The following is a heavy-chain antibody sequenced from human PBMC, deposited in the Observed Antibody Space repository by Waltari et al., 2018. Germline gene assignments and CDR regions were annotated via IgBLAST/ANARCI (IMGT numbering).Heavy chain of an antibody. Sequence: EVQLLESGGGLVQPGGSLRLSCAASGFTFSSYAMSWVRQAPGKGLEWVSASSGSGGSTYYAVSVKGRVTISRDNSKNTLYLQMNSLRAEDTAVYYCAKETGYLGPFDIWGQGTMVTVSS. V-gene: IGHV3-23*01. CDR2: SSGSGGST. D-gene: IGHD3-16*02. CDR1: GFTFSSYA. CDR3: AKETGYLGPFDI. J-gene: IGHJ3*02.